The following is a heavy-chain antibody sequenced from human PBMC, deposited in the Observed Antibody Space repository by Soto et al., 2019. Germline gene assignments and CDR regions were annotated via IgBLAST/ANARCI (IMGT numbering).Heavy chain of an antibody. CDR2: INDRGSI. CDR3: ARESHDILTGPPWVWYFDL. D-gene: IGHD3-9*01. J-gene: IGHJ2*01. V-gene: IGHV4-34*01. CDR1: GGSFSGYY. Sequence: QVQIQQWGAGPLRPLETLSLTCGVSGGSFSGYYWAWIRQSPGKGLEWIGEINDRGSINYNPSLKSRVSISVDTSKNHYSLNLRSVTAADTAVYYCARESHDILTGPPWVWYFDLSGRGTLVTVSS.